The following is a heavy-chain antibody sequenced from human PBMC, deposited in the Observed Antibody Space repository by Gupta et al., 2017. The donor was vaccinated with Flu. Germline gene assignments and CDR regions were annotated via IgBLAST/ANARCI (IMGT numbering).Heavy chain of an antibody. J-gene: IGHJ4*02. D-gene: IGHD3-22*01. CDR2: MNPNSGNT. CDR3: AKREGSGYSLDY. CDR1: GYTFTSYN. Sequence: QEQLVQSGAEVKKPGASVKVSCKASGYTFTSYNINWVRQATGQGLEWMGWMNPNSGNTGYAQKFQGRVTMTRNTSISTAYMERSSLRSDDTAVYYCAKREGSGYSLDYWGQGTLVTVSS. V-gene: IGHV1-8*01.